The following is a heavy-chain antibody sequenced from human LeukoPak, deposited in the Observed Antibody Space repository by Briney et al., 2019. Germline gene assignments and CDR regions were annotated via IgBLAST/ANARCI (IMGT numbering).Heavy chain of an antibody. Sequence: GGSLRLSCAASGLTFSNYAMSWFRQAPGKGLEWVSGITSGFTPLYADSVKGRFTISRDNSKSTFHLQMNGLRAEDTAVYYCAKDYSDSRVGDVFLEYWGQGTLVTVSS. D-gene: IGHD1-26*01. V-gene: IGHV3-23*01. CDR2: ITSGFTP. CDR1: GLTFSNYA. CDR3: AKDYSDSRVGDVFLEY. J-gene: IGHJ4*02.